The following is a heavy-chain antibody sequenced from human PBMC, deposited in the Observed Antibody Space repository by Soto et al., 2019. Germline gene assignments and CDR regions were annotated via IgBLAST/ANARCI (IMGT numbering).Heavy chain of an antibody. CDR1: GFIFSNAW. J-gene: IGHJ4*02. V-gene: IGHV3-15*07. CDR3: VTGGYFLDY. CDR2: IKSKPDGETT. Sequence: EVRLVESGGGLVKPGGSLRLSCAGSGFIFSNAWMNWVRQAPGKGLEWVGRIKSKPDGETTDYAAPAKGRFTISRDDSKNTLYLQMNSLKTEDIAVYYCVTGGYFLDYWGQGTLVTVSS. D-gene: IGHD2-21*01.